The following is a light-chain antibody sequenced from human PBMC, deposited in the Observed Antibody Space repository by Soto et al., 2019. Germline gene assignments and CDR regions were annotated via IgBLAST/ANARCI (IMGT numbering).Light chain of an antibody. Sequence: EIVMTQSPATLSVSPGERATLSCRASQSVSSNLAWYQQKPGQAPRLLIYGASTRATGIPARFSGSGSGTEFTLTISSPQSEDFAVYYCQQYNNWPLTFGQGTRLRL. CDR1: QSVSSN. J-gene: IGKJ5*01. V-gene: IGKV3-15*01. CDR3: QQYNNWPLT. CDR2: GAS.